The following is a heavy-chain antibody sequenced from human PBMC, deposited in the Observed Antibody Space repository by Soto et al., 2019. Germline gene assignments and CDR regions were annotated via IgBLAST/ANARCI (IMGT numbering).Heavy chain of an antibody. Sequence: DVQLVESGGDLVQPGGSLRLSCAASGFTFSNFWMSWVRQAPGRGLEWVANMSPDGSEKYYLDSVRGRFTISRDNAKNSLSLQITSLRAEDTAVYYCAKDASGGSVTWGQGTAVIVSS. J-gene: IGHJ5*02. CDR2: MSPDGSEK. CDR3: AKDASGGSVT. CDR1: GFTFSNFW. D-gene: IGHD1-26*01. V-gene: IGHV3-7*04.